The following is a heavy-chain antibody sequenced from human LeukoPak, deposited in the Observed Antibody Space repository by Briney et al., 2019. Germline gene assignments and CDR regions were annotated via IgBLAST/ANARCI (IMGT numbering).Heavy chain of an antibody. Sequence: GGSLRLSCTASGFTFSSNWMSWVRHAPGKGLEWVANIKQDGSEKNYVDSVKGRFTIPRDNTKNSLYLQMNSLRAEDTAVYYCATDRDWTLLDYWGQGTLVTVSS. CDR3: ATDRDWTLLDY. J-gene: IGHJ4*02. D-gene: IGHD1-1*01. V-gene: IGHV3-7*01. CDR2: IKQDGSEK. CDR1: GFTFSSNW.